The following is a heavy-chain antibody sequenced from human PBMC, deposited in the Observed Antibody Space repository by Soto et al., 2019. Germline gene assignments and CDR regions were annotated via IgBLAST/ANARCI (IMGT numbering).Heavy chain of an antibody. V-gene: IGHV4-31*03. D-gene: IGHD2-2*03. J-gene: IGHJ4*02. Sequence: QVQLQESGPGLVKPSQTLSLTCTVSGGSISSGGYYWSWIRQHPGKGLEWIGYIYYSGSTYYNPSLKSRVTISVDTSKNQFSLKLSSVTAADTAVYYCARTGERWIFGYYFDYWGQGTLVNVSS. CDR3: ARTGERWIFGYYFDY. CDR1: GGSISSGGYY. CDR2: IYYSGST.